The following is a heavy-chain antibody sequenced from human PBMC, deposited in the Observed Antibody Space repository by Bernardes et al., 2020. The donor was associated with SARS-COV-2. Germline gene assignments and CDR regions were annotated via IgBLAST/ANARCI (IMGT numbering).Heavy chain of an antibody. Sequence: GGSLRLSCATSGFIFSDYSMNWVRQAPGKGLEWVSFISSSSSDIYYADSVKGRFTISRDNAKNSLYLQMNSLRVEDTAVYYCARDRTSFNLIREDYWGQGALVTVSS. J-gene: IGHJ4*02. D-gene: IGHD3-10*01. CDR1: GFIFSDYS. CDR2: ISSSSSDI. V-gene: IGHV3-21*01. CDR3: ARDRTSFNLIREDY.